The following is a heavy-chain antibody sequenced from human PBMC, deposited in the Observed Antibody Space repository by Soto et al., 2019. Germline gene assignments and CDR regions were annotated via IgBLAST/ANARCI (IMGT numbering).Heavy chain of an antibody. D-gene: IGHD6-19*01. CDR2: ISAYNGNT. CDR3: ARVPSRIAVAGNPFGP. V-gene: IGHV1-18*01. Sequence: GASVKVCCKPSGCTFSTYGITWVRQAPGQGLEWMGWISAYNGNTNYAQKLQGRVTMTTDTSTSTAYMELRSLRSDDTAVYYCARVPSRIAVAGNPFGPWGQGTLVTVSS. CDR1: GCTFSTYG. J-gene: IGHJ5*02.